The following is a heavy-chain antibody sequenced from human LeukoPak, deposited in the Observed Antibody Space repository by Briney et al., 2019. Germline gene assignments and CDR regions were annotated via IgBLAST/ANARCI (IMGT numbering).Heavy chain of an antibody. Sequence: SETLSLTCTASGDSISSTIYYWGWIRQPPGKGLEWIGEINHSGSTNYNPSLKSRVTISVDTSKNQFSLKLSSVTAADTAAYYCARSRRYSSGWSFDYWGQGTLVTVSS. CDR1: GDSISSTIYY. V-gene: IGHV4-39*07. CDR2: INHSGST. CDR3: ARSRRYSSGWSFDY. D-gene: IGHD6-19*01. J-gene: IGHJ4*02.